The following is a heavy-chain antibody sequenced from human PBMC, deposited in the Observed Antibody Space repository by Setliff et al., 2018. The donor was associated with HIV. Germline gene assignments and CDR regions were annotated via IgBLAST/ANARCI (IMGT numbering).Heavy chain of an antibody. V-gene: IGHV4-39*02. J-gene: IGHJ4*02. Sequence: PSETLSLTCSVSGGSISSGSHYWGWIRQAPGKGLEWIGNIYYSGTTFYNPSLKSRVSISVDTSRNEFSLKLTSVTAADTAVHYCAREFSSSSFDQWGQGTLVTVSS. CDR1: GGSISSGSHY. D-gene: IGHD6-6*01. CDR2: IYYSGTT. CDR3: AREFSSSSFDQ.